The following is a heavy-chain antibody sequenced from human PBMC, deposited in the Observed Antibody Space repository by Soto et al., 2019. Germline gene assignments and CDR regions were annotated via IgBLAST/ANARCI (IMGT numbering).Heavy chain of an antibody. V-gene: IGHV4-59*01. CDR3: ARYRREAVAGYTLDN. J-gene: IGHJ4*02. D-gene: IGHD6-13*01. CDR2: VYNSGST. CDR1: GGPISSNY. Sequence: PSETLSLTCTVSGGPISSNYWTWIRQPPGKGLEWIGYVYNSGSTNYNPSLKSRVTISEDTSKSQFSLKVNPMTAADTAVYYCARYRREAVAGYTLDNWGQGILVTVS.